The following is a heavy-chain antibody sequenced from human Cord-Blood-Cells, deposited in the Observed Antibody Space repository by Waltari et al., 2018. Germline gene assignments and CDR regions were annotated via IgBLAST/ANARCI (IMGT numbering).Heavy chain of an antibody. V-gene: IGHV1-69*01. Sequence: QVQLVQSGAEVKKPGSSVKVSCKASGGTFSSYAISWVRQAPGQGLEWMRGIIPIFGTANYAQNFQGRVTITADESTSTAYMELSSLRSEDTAVYYCARDFGGSGSYYFDYWGQGTLVTVSS. CDR2: IIPIFGTA. CDR3: ARDFGGSGSYYFDY. CDR1: GGTFSSYA. D-gene: IGHD3-10*01. J-gene: IGHJ4*02.